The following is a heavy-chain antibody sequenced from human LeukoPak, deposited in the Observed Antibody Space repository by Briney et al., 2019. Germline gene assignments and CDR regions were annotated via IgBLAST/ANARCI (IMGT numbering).Heavy chain of an antibody. CDR2: ISSSGSTI. CDR1: GFTFSDYY. V-gene: IGHV3-11*04. D-gene: IGHD2-21*01. Sequence: GGSLRLSCAASGFTFSDYYMSWIRQAPGKGLEWVSYISSSGSTIYYADSVKGRFTISRDNAKNSLYLQMNSLRAEDTAVYYCARRVIADRSAFDIWGQETMVTVSS. J-gene: IGHJ3*02. CDR3: ARRVIADRSAFDI.